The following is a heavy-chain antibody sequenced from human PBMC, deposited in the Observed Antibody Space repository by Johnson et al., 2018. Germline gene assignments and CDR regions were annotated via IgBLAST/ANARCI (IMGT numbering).Heavy chain of an antibody. D-gene: IGHD3-16*02. CDR1: GYSFTSYW. J-gene: IGHJ3*02. CDR2: IYPDDSDT. CDR3: ARLYVGGSYRDAFDI. Sequence: VQLVESGAEVKKPGESLKISCKGSGYSFTSYWIGWVRQMPGKGLEWMGIIYPDDSDTIYSPSFQGQVTISADKSISSAYLQWSSLKASDTAMDYCARLYVGGSYRDAFDIWGQGTMVTVSS. V-gene: IGHV5-51*03.